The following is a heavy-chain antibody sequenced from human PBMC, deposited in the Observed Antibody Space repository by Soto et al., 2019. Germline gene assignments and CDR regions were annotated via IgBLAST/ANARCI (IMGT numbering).Heavy chain of an antibody. CDR1: GGSISGNY. J-gene: IGHJ4*02. D-gene: IGHD5-18*01. Sequence: QLQLQESGPGLVKPSETLSLTCTVSGGSISGNYWSWIRKTPGKGLEWIGYMYYSGSTHYNPSLTRRATMSGDTSTTPLSLKLRSVTAADTAIYYCARSAAMVADYWGQGTLVTVSS. CDR2: MYYSGST. V-gene: IGHV4-59*01. CDR3: ARSAAMVADY.